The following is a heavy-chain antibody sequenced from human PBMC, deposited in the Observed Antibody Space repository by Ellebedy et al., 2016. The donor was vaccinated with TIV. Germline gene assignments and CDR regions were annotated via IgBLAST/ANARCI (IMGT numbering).Heavy chain of an antibody. Sequence: GESLKISCAASGFTFSSYGMHWVRQAPGKGLEWVSAISGSGGSTYYADSVKGRFTISRDNSKNTLYLQMNSLRAEDTAVYYCANSIYFGETFDYWGQGTLVTVSS. CDR1: GFTFSSYG. V-gene: IGHV3-23*01. J-gene: IGHJ4*02. CDR2: ISGSGGST. D-gene: IGHD3-10*01. CDR3: ANSIYFGETFDY.